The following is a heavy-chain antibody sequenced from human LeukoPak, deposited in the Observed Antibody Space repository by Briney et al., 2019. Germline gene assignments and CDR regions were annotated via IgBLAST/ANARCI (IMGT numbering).Heavy chain of an antibody. CDR3: ARCGGTYYDILTGSNWFDP. CDR2: IYYSGST. Sequence: SETLSHTCTVSGGSISSGSYYWSWIRQPAGKGLEWIGYIYYSGSTNYNPSLKSRVTISVDTSKNQFSLKLSSVTAADTAVYYCARCGGTYYDILTGSNWFDPWGQGTLVTVSS. D-gene: IGHD3-9*01. J-gene: IGHJ5*02. CDR1: GGSISSGSYY. V-gene: IGHV4-61*10.